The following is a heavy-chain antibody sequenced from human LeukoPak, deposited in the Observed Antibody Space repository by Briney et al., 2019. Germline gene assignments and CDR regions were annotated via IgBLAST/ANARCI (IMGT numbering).Heavy chain of an antibody. Sequence: SETLSLTCAVYGGSFSGYYWSWIRQPPGKGLEWIGEINHSGSTNYNPSLKSRVTISVDTSKNQFSLKLRSVTAADTAVYYCAASEGNYYDSSGYYSVPIDYWGQGTLVTVSS. CDR2: INHSGST. D-gene: IGHD3-22*01. J-gene: IGHJ4*02. CDR3: AASEGNYYDSSGYYSVPIDY. CDR1: GGSFSGYY. V-gene: IGHV4-34*01.